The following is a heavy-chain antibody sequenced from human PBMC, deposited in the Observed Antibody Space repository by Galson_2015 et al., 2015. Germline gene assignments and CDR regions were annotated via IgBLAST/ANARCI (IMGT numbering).Heavy chain of an antibody. CDR1: GGTFSSYA. Sequence: SVKVSCKASGGTFSSYAISWVRQAPGQGLEWMGGIIPIFGTANYAQKFQGRVTITADESTSTAYMELSSLRSEDTAVYYCARDLVEMATIPTYYYYYYGMDVWGQGTTVTVSS. D-gene: IGHD5-24*01. CDR2: IIPIFGTA. CDR3: ARDLVEMATIPTYYYYYYGMDV. V-gene: IGHV1-69*13. J-gene: IGHJ6*02.